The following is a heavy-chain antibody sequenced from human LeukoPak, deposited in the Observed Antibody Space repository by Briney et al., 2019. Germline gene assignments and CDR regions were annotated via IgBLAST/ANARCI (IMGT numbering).Heavy chain of an antibody. V-gene: IGHV1-2*02. J-gene: IGHJ3*01. Sequence: ASVKVSCKASGYTFTGYYIHWVRQAPGQGLEWMGWINPNSGDTNYAQKFQGRVTMTRDTSISTAYMELSRLTSDDTAVYYCASAMGTFDVWGQGTMVTVSS. D-gene: IGHD7-27*01. CDR2: INPNSGDT. CDR1: GYTFTGYY. CDR3: ASAMGTFDV.